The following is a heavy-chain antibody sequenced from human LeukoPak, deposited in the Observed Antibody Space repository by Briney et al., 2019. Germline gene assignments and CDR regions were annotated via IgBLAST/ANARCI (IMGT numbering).Heavy chain of an antibody. CDR2: INPGSGGT. J-gene: IGHJ4*02. CDR3: ARGGSGSGYLYYFDY. V-gene: IGHV1-2*06. D-gene: IGHD3-10*01. Sequence: GASVKVSCKASGYTFTSYYMHWVRQAPGQGLEWMGRINPGSGGTSYAQNFQGRVTLTRDTSINTAYMELSGLTSDDTAVYYCARGGSGSGYLYYFDYWGQGTQVSVPS. CDR1: GYTFTSYY.